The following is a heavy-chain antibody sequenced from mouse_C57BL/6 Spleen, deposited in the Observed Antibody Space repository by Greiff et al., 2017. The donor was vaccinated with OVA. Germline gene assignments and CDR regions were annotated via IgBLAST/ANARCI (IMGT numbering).Heavy chain of an antibody. V-gene: IGHV1-18*01. CDR3: ARNDYDGAWFAY. J-gene: IGHJ3*01. CDR1: VYTFTDYN. CDR2: INPNNGGT. D-gene: IGHD2-4*01. Sequence: EVQLQQSGPELVKPGASVKIPCKASVYTFTDYNMDWVKQSHGKSLEWIGDINPNNGGTIYNQKFKGKATLTVDKSSSTAYMELRSLTSEDTAVYYCARNDYDGAWFAYWGQGTLVTVSA.